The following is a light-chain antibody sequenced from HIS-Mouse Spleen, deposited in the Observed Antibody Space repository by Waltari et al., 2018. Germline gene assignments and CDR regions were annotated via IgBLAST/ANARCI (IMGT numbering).Light chain of an antibody. V-gene: IGLV2-23*01. CDR2: EGS. CDR3: CSYAGSSTPNWV. CDR1: SRDVGSYNL. Sequence: QSALTQPASVSGSPGQAIPISCTGTSRDVGSYNLVPWYQQHPGKAPKLMIYEGSTRPSGVSHRFSGSKSGNTASLTISGLQAEDEADYYCCSYAGSSTPNWVFGGGTKLTVL. J-gene: IGLJ3*02.